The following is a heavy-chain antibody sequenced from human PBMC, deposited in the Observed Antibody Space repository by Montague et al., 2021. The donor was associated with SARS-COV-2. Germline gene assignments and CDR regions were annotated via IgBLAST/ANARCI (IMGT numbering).Heavy chain of an antibody. CDR3: ATQEDPSGWIPGPFDF. CDR2: IHYRGST. V-gene: IGHV4-39*01. J-gene: IGHJ4*02. CDR1: GGSISSSSYY. D-gene: IGHD6-19*01. Sequence: SETLSLTCTVSGGSISSSSYYWAWIRQPPGKGLEWIGSIHYRGSTYYNPSLKSRVIISVETSKSHLSLRLSSVTAADTAMYYCATQEDPSGWIPGPFDFWGQGTQVTVSS.